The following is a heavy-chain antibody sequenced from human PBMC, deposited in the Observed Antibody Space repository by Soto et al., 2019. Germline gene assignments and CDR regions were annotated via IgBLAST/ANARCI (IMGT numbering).Heavy chain of an antibody. CDR3: ARLSFYDDYSAFDI. Sequence: GYSFTSYWIGWVRQMPGKGLEWMGIIYPGDSDTRYSPSFQGQVTISADKSISTVYLQWSSLKASDTVMYYCARLSFYDDYSAFDIWGQGTMVTVSS. D-gene: IGHD4-17*01. J-gene: IGHJ3*02. V-gene: IGHV5-51*06. CDR1: GYSFTSYW. CDR2: IYPGDSDT.